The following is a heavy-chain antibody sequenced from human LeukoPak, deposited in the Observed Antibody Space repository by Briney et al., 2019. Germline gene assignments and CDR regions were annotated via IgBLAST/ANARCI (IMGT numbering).Heavy chain of an antibody. CDR1: GGSISSGGFS. J-gene: IGHJ4*02. CDR2: IYPSGAS. D-gene: IGHD6-13*01. CDR3: ARARESMATSGSYFDY. Sequence: PSETLSLTCAVSGGSISSGGFSWSWIRQPPGKGLEWIGYIYPSGASNYSPSRKRRVTILLTRSKNQFSLNLSSVTAADTAVYYCARARESMATSGSYFDYWGQGTLVTVSS. V-gene: IGHV4-30-2*01.